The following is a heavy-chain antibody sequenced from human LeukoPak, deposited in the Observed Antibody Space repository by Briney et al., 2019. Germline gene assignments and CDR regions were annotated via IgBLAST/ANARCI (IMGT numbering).Heavy chain of an antibody. CDR2: INHSGST. D-gene: IGHD3-22*01. CDR1: GGSFSGYY. J-gene: IGHJ5*02. Sequence: SETLSLTCAVYGGSFSGYYWSWIRQPPGKGLEWIGEINHSGSTNYNPSLKSRVTISVDTSKNQFSLKLSSVTAADTAVYYCARGSDRDYYDSSGYYYFNWFDPWGQGTLVTVSS. V-gene: IGHV4-34*01. CDR3: ARGSDRDYYDSSGYYYFNWFDP.